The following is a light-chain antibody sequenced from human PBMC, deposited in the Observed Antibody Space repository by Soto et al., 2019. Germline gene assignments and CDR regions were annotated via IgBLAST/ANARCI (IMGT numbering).Light chain of an antibody. CDR1: SSNTGAGYN. CDR3: QSYDSSLSGSWV. Sequence: QSVLTQPPSVSGAPGQRVTISCTGSSSNTGAGYNVHRYQQLPGTAPKLLIFDNRHRPSGVPDRFSGSKSGTSASLAITGLQAEDEGDYYCQSYDSSLSGSWVFGGGTKLTVL. J-gene: IGLJ3*02. V-gene: IGLV1-40*01. CDR2: DNR.